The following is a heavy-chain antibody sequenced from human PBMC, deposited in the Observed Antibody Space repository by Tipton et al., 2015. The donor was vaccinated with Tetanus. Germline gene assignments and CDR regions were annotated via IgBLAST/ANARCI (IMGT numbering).Heavy chain of an antibody. Sequence: TLSLTCTVSGDSMTRYYWSWIRQPPGKGLEWISYIFASGSTNYDPALKSRVTISMDTSKNQISLNLTSVTAADTAVYYCAAAVSTGTDDAFDIWGQGTMVTVSS. V-gene: IGHV4-4*08. CDR3: AAAVSTGTDDAFDI. J-gene: IGHJ3*02. CDR2: IFASGST. CDR1: GDSMTRYY. D-gene: IGHD3-9*01.